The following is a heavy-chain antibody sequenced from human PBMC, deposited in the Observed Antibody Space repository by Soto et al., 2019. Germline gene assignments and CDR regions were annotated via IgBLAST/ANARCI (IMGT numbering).Heavy chain of an antibody. D-gene: IGHD5-18*01. CDR2: ISYDGSLQ. CDR3: VSDRGYGHASVPYS. CDR1: GFAFSSYG. Sequence: QAQLVESGGGVVQPGRSLRLSCAASGFAFSSYGMHWVRQAPGTGLEWVAVISYDGSLQHYADSVKGRFTISRDKSKNMVLLQMSSLRDEDTAVYYCVSDRGYGHASVPYSWGQGTLVSVSS. J-gene: IGHJ4*02. V-gene: IGHV3-30*03.